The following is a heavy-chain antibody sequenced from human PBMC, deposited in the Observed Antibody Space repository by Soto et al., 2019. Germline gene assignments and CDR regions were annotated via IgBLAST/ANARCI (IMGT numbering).Heavy chain of an antibody. V-gene: IGHV3-30*03. D-gene: IGHD3-22*01. CDR1: GFTFSSYG. CDR2: ISYDGSNK. CDR3: ARAPYYYDSGGYQGF. J-gene: IGHJ4*02. Sequence: GGSLRLSCAASGFTFSSYGMHWVRQAPGKGLEWVAVISYDGSNKYYADSVKGRFTISRDNAKNSLYLQMNSLRAEDTAVYYCARAPYYYDSGGYQGFWGQGTLVTVSS.